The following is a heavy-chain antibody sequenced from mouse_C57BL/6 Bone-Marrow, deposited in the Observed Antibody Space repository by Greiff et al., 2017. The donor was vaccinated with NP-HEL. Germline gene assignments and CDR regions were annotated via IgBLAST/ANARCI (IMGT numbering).Heavy chain of an antibody. Sequence: VQLQQSGAELVRPGTSVKMSCKASGYTFTNYWIGWAKQRPGHGLEWIGDIYPGGGYTNYNEKFKGKATLTADKSSSTAYMQFSSLTSEDSAIYYCARRYSNYETWFAYWGQGTLVTVSA. CDR2: IYPGGGYT. CDR1: GYTFTNYW. D-gene: IGHD2-5*01. V-gene: IGHV1-63*01. CDR3: ARRYSNYETWFAY. J-gene: IGHJ3*01.